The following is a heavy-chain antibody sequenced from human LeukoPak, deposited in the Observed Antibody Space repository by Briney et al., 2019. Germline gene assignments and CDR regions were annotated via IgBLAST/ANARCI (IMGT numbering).Heavy chain of an antibody. Sequence: GESLKISCKGSGYSFTNYWIGWVRQMPGKGLEWMGVIYPGDFDTRYSPSFQGQVTISADKSISTAYLQWSSLKASDTATYYCARRGDREWFDPWGQGTLVTVSS. CDR1: GYSFTNYW. CDR2: IYPGDFDT. D-gene: IGHD3-10*01. V-gene: IGHV5-51*01. J-gene: IGHJ5*02. CDR3: ARRGDREWFDP.